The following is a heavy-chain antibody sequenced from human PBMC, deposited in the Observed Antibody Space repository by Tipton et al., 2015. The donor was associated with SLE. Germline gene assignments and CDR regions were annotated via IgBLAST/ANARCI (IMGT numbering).Heavy chain of an antibody. D-gene: IGHD4-17*01. V-gene: IGHV4-39*07. J-gene: IGHJ4*02. Sequence: TLSLTCTVSGGSLSSSYNYWDWIRQPPGKALEWIASVYSGGNAYYNPSLKSRVTISVDTSKNQFSLKLRSVTAADTAVYYCARRDGDYLYYFDYWGQGTLVTVSS. CDR3: ARRDGDYLYYFDY. CDR2: VYSGGNA. CDR1: GGSLSSSYNY.